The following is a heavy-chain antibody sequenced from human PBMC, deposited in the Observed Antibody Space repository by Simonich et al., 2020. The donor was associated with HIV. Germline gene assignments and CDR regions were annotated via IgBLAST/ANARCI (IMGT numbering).Heavy chain of an antibody. CDR2: VRTFGGET. Sequence: QVQLVQSGAEVKKPGASVKVSCKTSGYTFPNYAISWVRQAPGQGLECMGWVRTFGGETKYSQNLQGRVTMTTDTSTTTVYMELRSLRSDDTAIYDCARGQPYFDYWGQGTLVTVSS. J-gene: IGHJ4*02. CDR3: ARGQPYFDY. V-gene: IGHV1-18*01. CDR1: GYTFPNYA.